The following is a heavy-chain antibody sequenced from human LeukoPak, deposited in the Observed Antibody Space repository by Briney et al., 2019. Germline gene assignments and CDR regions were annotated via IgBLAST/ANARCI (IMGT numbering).Heavy chain of an antibody. V-gene: IGHV4-4*07. J-gene: IGHJ4*02. CDR1: GGSISSYY. D-gene: IGHD3-3*01. CDR3: ARGSGYFDFWSGYYKPAYFDY. CDR2: IYTSGST. Sequence: SETLSLTCTVSGGSISSYYWSWIRQPAGKGLEWIGRIYTSGSTNYNPSLKSRVTMSVDTSKNQFSLKLSSVTAADTAVYYCARGSGYFDFWSGYYKPAYFDYWGQGPLVTVSS.